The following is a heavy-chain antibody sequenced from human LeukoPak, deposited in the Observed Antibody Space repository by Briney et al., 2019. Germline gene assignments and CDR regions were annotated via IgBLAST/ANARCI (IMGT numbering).Heavy chain of an antibody. CDR2: ISWNSGSI. V-gene: IGHV3-9*01. D-gene: IGHD1-7*01. CDR1: GFTFDDYA. CDR3: AKEELRAFDI. Sequence: GGSLRLSCAASGFTFDDYAMHWVRQAPGKGLEWVSGISWNSGSIGYADSVKGRFTISRDNAKNSLYLQMNSLRAGDTALYYCAKEELRAFDIWGQGTMVTVSS. J-gene: IGHJ3*02.